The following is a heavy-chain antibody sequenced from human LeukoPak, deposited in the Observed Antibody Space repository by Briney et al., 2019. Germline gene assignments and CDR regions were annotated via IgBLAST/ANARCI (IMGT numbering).Heavy chain of an antibody. CDR2: INTDGSST. Sequence: AGGSLRLSCAASGFTFSSYWMHWVRQAPGKGLVWVSRINTDGSSTSYADSVKGRFTISRDNSKNTLYLQMNSLRAEDTAVYYCARVISSSWSYGMDVWGRGTTVTVFS. J-gene: IGHJ6*02. D-gene: IGHD6-13*01. CDR1: GFTFSSYW. V-gene: IGHV3-74*01. CDR3: ARVISSSWSYGMDV.